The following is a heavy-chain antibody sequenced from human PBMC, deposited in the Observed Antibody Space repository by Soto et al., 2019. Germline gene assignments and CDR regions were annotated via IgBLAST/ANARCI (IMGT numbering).Heavy chain of an antibody. V-gene: IGHV3-49*04. D-gene: IGHD3-3*01. J-gene: IGHJ6*02. Sequence: EVQLVESGGGFVQPGRSLRLSCTFSGFTSDDFALTWVRQAPGKGLEWLGLVRSKTYDGAAEYAASVKGRFTISRDESTSTAFLQMNRLKTXXXXVYYCTRDGDFYGXXVWGQGT. CDR1: GFTSDDFA. CDR2: VRSKTYDGAA. CDR3: TRDGDFYGXXV.